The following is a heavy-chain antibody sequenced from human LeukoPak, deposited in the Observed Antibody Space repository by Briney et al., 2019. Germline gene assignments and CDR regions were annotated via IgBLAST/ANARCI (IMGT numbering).Heavy chain of an antibody. V-gene: IGHV3-23*01. D-gene: IGHD3-10*01. J-gene: IGHJ4*02. Sequence: GGSLRLSCAASGFPFSSYAMSWVRQAPGKGLEWVSTISNSDDSTYYADSVKGRFTISRDNSENTLFLRMNSLRAEDTAVYYCAKDRRAGSYDYWGQGTLVTVSS. CDR1: GFPFSSYA. CDR2: ISNSDDST. CDR3: AKDRRAGSYDY.